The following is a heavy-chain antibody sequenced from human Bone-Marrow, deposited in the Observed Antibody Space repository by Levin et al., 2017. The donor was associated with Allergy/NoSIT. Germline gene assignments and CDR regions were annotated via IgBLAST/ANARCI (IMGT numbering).Heavy chain of an antibody. CDR3: ARESYYGFEGYYYGMDV. CDR1: RFAFSSYW. J-gene: IGHJ6*02. Sequence: GGSLRLSCEATRFAFSSYWMTWVRQAPGKGLEWVADINEDGSEKYYVDSVKGRFTNSRDNAKNSLFLQMNSLRAEDTAVYYCARESYYGFEGYYYGMDVWGQGTTVTVSS. V-gene: IGHV3-7*01. D-gene: IGHD3-3*01. CDR2: INEDGSEK.